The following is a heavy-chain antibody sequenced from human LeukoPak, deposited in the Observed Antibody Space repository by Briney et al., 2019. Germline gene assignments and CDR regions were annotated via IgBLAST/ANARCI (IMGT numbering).Heavy chain of an antibody. CDR2: FDPDDGET. D-gene: IGHD2-2*02. CDR3: ATADPNCSSTSCHTERAFDI. CDR1: GYTLTELS. J-gene: IGHJ3*02. V-gene: IGHV1-24*01. Sequence: ASVTVSCTVSGYTLTELSMHWVRQAPGKGLEWMGGFDPDDGETIYAQKFQGRVTMTEDTSTDTAYMELSSLRSEDTAVYYCATADPNCSSTSCHTERAFDIWGQGTMVTVSS.